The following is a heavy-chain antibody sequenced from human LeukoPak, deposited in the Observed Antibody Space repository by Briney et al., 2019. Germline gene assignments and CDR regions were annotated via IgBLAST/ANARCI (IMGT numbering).Heavy chain of an antibody. Sequence: GRSLRLSCAASGFTFSSYSMNWVRQAPGKGLEWVSSISSSSSYRYYADSVKGRSTISRDNAKNSLYLQMNSLRAEDTAVYYCARAPEGFWYFDLWGRGTLVTVSS. V-gene: IGHV3-21*01. J-gene: IGHJ2*01. CDR2: ISSSSSYR. CDR1: GFTFSSYS. CDR3: ARAPEGFWYFDL.